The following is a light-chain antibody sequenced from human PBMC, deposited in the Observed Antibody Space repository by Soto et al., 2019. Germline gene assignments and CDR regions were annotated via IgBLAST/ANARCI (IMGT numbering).Light chain of an antibody. CDR3: SSYTSSSPPFV. V-gene: IGLV2-14*01. Sequence: QSVLTQPASVSGSPGQSITISCTGTSSDVGGYNYVSWYQQHPGKAPKLMIYEVSNRPSGVSNRFSGSKSGNTASLTISGLQEEDADDYYSSSYTSSSPPFVFGTGTKLTVL. CDR2: EVS. J-gene: IGLJ1*01. CDR1: SSDVGGYNY.